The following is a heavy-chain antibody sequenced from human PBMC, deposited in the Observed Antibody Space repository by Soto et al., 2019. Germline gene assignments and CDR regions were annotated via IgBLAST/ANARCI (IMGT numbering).Heavy chain of an antibody. CDR3: ARDPHSNPSTGYYGMDV. CDR2: IIPIFGTA. Sequence: QVQLVQSGAEVKKPGSSVKVSCKASGGTFSSYAISWVRQAPGQGLEWMGGIIPIFGTANYAQKFQGRVTITADESTRTAYMELSRLGSEDTGVYYCARDPHSNPSTGYYGMDVWGQGTTVTVCS. D-gene: IGHD4-4*01. CDR1: GGTFSSYA. J-gene: IGHJ6*02. V-gene: IGHV1-69*01.